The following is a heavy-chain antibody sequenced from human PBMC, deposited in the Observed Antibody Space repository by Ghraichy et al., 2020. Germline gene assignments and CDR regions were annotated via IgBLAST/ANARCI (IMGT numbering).Heavy chain of an antibody. CDR1: GFTFSSYW. CDR3: ARDLGGGWYFDY. CDR2: IKKDGSEK. J-gene: IGHJ4*02. V-gene: IGHV3-7*01. D-gene: IGHD6-19*01. Sequence: GGSLRLSCAAAGFTFSSYWMSWVRQAPGKGLEWVANIKKDGSEKYYVDSVKGRFTISRDNAKNSLYLQMNSLRAEDTAVYYCARDLGGGWYFDYWGQGTLVTVSS.